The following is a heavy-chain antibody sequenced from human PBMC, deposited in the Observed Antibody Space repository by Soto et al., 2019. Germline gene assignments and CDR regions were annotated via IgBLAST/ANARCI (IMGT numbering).Heavy chain of an antibody. Sequence: QVQLQESGPGLLKPSQTLSLTCSVSGGSFSSDSFIWSWVRQLPGKGLEWTGYISSSGTTYYNPSLKSRLIMSVDTSKNQFSLKLTSVTAADTAVYFCARDHKWDGMDVWGQGTTVTVSS. CDR1: GGSFSSDSFI. CDR2: ISSSGTT. V-gene: IGHV4-31*03. J-gene: IGHJ6*02. CDR3: ARDHKWDGMDV. D-gene: IGHD1-26*01.